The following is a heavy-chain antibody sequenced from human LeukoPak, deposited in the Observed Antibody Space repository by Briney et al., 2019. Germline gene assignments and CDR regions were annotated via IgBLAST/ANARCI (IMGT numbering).Heavy chain of an antibody. CDR1: RFTFSSYG. CDR3: ARDPLFGERKFDY. Sequence: GGSLRLSCAASRFTFSSYGMHWVRQAPGKGLEWVAGIWYDGSNNFYADSVKGRFSISRDNSRSTVYLQMNSLRAEDTAVYYCARDPLFGERKFDYWGQGTLVTVSS. CDR2: IWYDGSNN. J-gene: IGHJ4*02. V-gene: IGHV3-33*01. D-gene: IGHD3-10*01.